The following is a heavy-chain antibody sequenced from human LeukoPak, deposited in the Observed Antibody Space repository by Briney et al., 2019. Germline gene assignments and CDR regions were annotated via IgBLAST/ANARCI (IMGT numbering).Heavy chain of an antibody. D-gene: IGHD3-22*01. Sequence: ASVKVSCKASGYTFTVHYIHWVRQAPGQGLEWMGWINPSGGVTNYAQNFQGRVTMTRDTSISTAYMELSRLRSDDTAVYYCARAMHSNSGYNYVTFDYWGQGALATVSS. CDR1: GYTFTVHY. V-gene: IGHV1-2*02. CDR2: INPSGGVT. CDR3: ARAMHSNSGYNYVTFDY. J-gene: IGHJ4*02.